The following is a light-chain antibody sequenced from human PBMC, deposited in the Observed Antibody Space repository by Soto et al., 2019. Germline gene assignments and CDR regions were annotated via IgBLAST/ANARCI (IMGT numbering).Light chain of an antibody. CDR1: QSLLHSNGYNY. CDR2: LHS. J-gene: IGKJ2*01. V-gene: IGKV2-28*01. Sequence: DIVMTQSPLSLPVTPGEPASISCRSSQSLLHSNGYNYLDWYLQKPGQSPQLLISLHSNRSSGVPERFSGSGSGKDFTLKISRVEAEDVGVYYCMQALQTPPYTFGQGTKLEIK. CDR3: MQALQTPPYT.